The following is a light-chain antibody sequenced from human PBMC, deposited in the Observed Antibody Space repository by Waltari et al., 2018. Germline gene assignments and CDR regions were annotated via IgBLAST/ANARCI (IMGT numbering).Light chain of an antibody. CDR2: AAS. V-gene: IGKV1-39*01. Sequence: DIQTTQSPSSLSASVGDRVTITCRASQNIKNYLNWYQHKPGKAPKLQIYAASSLQSGVPSRFSGSGSGTDFTLTISSLQPEDFATYYCQQSYSDPPNTFGHGTRLEIK. CDR1: QNIKNY. CDR3: QQSYSDPPNT. J-gene: IGKJ5*01.